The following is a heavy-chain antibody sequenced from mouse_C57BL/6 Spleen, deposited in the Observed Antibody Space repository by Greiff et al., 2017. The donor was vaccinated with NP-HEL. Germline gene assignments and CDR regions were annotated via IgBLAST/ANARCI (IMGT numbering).Heavy chain of an antibody. CDR1: GYSFTDYN. D-gene: IGHD1-1*02. J-gene: IGHJ2*01. CDR2: INPNYGTT. V-gene: IGHV1-39*01. CDR3: ARRLSDYFDY. Sequence: VQLQQSGPELVKPGASVKISCKASGYSFTDYNMNWVKQSNGKSLEWIGVINPNYGTTSYNQKFKGKATLTVDQSSSTAMQLNSLTSEDSAVYYCARRLSDYFDYWGQGTTLTVSS.